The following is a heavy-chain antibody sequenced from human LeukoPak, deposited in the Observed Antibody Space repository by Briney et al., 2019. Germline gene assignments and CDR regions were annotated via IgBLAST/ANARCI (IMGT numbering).Heavy chain of an antibody. CDR3: ARGRLAVVPWIDY. V-gene: IGHV4-30-2*01. J-gene: IGHJ4*02. Sequence: SETLSLTCTVSGDSNGSGDFYWSWIRQPPGKGLECIGYIYHSGSTYYNPSLKSRVTISVDRSKILFSMKLSSVTAADTAVYYCARGRLAVVPWIDYWGQGTPVTVSS. D-gene: IGHD6-19*01. CDR1: GDSNGSGDFY. CDR2: IYHSGST.